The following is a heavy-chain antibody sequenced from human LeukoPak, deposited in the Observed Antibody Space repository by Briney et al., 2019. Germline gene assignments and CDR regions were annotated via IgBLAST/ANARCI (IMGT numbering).Heavy chain of an antibody. Sequence: PGRSLRLSCAASGFTFSSYGMHWVRQAPGKGLEWVAVIWYDGGNKHYADSVKGRFTISRDNSKNTLYLQMNSLRAEDTAVYYCAKDLRSGYYYDSTLDYWGQGTLVTVSS. J-gene: IGHJ4*02. V-gene: IGHV3-33*06. D-gene: IGHD3-22*01. CDR3: AKDLRSGYYYDSTLDY. CDR1: GFTFSSYG. CDR2: IWYDGGNK.